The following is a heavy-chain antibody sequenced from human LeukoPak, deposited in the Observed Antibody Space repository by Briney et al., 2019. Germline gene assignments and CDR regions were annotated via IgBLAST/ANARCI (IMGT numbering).Heavy chain of an antibody. CDR3: ARDHPYCSSTSCFGAFDI. V-gene: IGHV5-10-1*01. CDR1: GYSFTSYW. Sequence: GESLWISCKGSGYSFTSYWISWVRQMPGKGLEWMGRIDPSDSYTNYSPSFQGHVTISADKSISTAYLQWSSLKASDTAMYYCARDHPYCSSTSCFGAFDIWGQGTMVTVSS. CDR2: IDPSDSYT. J-gene: IGHJ3*02. D-gene: IGHD2-2*01.